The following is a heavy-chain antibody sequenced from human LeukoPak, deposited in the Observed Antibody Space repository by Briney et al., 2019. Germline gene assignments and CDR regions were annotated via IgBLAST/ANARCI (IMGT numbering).Heavy chain of an antibody. V-gene: IGHV3-11*01. D-gene: IGHD5-24*01. Sequence: GGSLRLSCAASGFTFGDYCMSWIRQAPGKGLEWVSYISSSGSTIYYADSVKGRFTISRDNAKNSLYLQMNSLRAEDTAVYYCARLIRDGYNYAFDIWGQGTKVTVSS. J-gene: IGHJ3*02. CDR3: ARLIRDGYNYAFDI. CDR1: GFTFGDYC. CDR2: ISSSGSTI.